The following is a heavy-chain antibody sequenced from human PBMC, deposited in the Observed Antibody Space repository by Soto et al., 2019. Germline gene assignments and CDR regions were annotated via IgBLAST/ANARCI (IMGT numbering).Heavy chain of an antibody. J-gene: IGHJ4*02. Sequence: EVQLLESGGGLVQPGGSLRLSCAASGFTFSSYAMSWVRRSPGKGLEWVSAISGSGSSTYYADSVKGRFTISRDNXXKTLYLQMNNLRAEDSAVHYCAKGGYYYDSSGFDHWGQGTLVTVSP. CDR1: GFTFSSYA. CDR2: ISGSGSST. CDR3: AKGGYYYDSSGFDH. D-gene: IGHD3-22*01. V-gene: IGHV3-23*01.